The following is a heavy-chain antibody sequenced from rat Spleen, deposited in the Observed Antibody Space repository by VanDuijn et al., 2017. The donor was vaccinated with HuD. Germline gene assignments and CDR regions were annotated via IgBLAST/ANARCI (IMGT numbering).Heavy chain of an antibody. V-gene: IGHV5-25*01. Sequence: EVQLVGSGGGLVQPGRSLKLSCAASGFTFSNYDMAWVRQAPTKGLEWVASISPSGGSTYYRDSVKGRFTVSRENAKSTLYLQMDSLRSEDTATYYCARMGILRRVSDYWGQGVMVTVSS. CDR2: ISPSGGST. CDR3: ARMGILRRVSDY. J-gene: IGHJ2*01. CDR1: GFTFSNYD. D-gene: IGHD1-11*01.